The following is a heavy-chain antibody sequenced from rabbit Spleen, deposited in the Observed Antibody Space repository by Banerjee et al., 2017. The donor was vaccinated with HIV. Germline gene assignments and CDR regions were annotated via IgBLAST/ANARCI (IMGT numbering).Heavy chain of an antibody. Sequence: QSLEESGGDLVKPEGSLKLSCTASGFSFSNKAVMCWVRQAPGKGLEWIACINAVTGKAVYASWAKGRFTFSKTSSTTVTLQMTSLTVADTATYFCARDAGRGDYIDGVFNLWGPGTLVTVS. D-gene: IGHD8-1*01. V-gene: IGHV1S40*01. J-gene: IGHJ4*01. CDR1: GFSFSNKAV. CDR2: INAVTGKA. CDR3: ARDAGRGDYIDGVFNL.